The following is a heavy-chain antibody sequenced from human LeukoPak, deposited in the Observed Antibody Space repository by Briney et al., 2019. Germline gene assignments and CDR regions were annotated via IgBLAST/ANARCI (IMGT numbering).Heavy chain of an antibody. D-gene: IGHD3-22*01. J-gene: IGHJ3*02. Sequence: SVKVSCKASGGTFSSYAINWVRQAPGQGLEWMGGIIPILGTANNAQKFQGRVTITADESTSTAYMELSSLRSEDTAVYYCARSITMIVVVRGAFDIWGRGAMVTVSS. CDR3: ARSITMIVVVRGAFDI. CDR2: IIPILGTA. V-gene: IGHV1-69*13. CDR1: GGTFSSYA.